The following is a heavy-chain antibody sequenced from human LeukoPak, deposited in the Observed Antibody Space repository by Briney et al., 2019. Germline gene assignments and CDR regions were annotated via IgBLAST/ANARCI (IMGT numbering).Heavy chain of an antibody. D-gene: IGHD5-12*01. CDR2: INPSGGST. V-gene: IGHV1-46*01. CDR3: ARARMSGYRRDAFDI. Sequence: ASVKVSCKASGYTFTSYYMHWVRQAPGQGLEWMGIINPSGGSTSYAQKFQGRVTMTRDTSTSTVYMELSSLRSEDTAVYYCARARMSGYRRDAFDIWGQRTMVTVSS. CDR1: GYTFTSYY. J-gene: IGHJ3*02.